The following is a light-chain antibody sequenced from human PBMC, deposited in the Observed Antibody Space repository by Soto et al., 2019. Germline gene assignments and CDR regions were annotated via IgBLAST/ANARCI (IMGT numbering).Light chain of an antibody. CDR1: QDISNY. Sequence: DTHMTQSPSSLSASAGDTVTITCQASQDISNYLNWYQQKPGKAPKLLIYDASNLETGVPSRFSGSGSGTDFTFTISSLQPEDIATYYCQQYDNLPITFGQGTRLEIK. CDR2: DAS. V-gene: IGKV1-33*01. CDR3: QQYDNLPIT. J-gene: IGKJ5*01.